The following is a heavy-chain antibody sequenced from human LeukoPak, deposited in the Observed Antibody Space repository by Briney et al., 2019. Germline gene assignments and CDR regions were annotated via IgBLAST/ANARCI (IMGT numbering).Heavy chain of an antibody. CDR1: GGSISSYY. V-gene: IGHV4-4*07. CDR3: ARDRYDILTGFQSAAWFDP. Sequence: SETLSLTCTVSGGSISSYYWSWIRQPAGKGLEGIGRIYTSGSTNYNPSLKSRVTMSVDTSKNQFSLKLSSVTAADTAVYYCARDRYDILTGFQSAAWFDPWGQGTLVTVSS. J-gene: IGHJ5*02. D-gene: IGHD3-9*01. CDR2: IYTSGST.